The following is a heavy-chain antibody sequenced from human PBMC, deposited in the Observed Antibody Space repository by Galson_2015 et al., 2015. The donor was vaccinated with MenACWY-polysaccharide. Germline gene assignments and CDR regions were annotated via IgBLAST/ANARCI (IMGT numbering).Heavy chain of an antibody. CDR3: SAWLWNQFDT. Sequence: SLRLSCAASGFTFSGHGMTWVRQSPGRGLEWVSTINNAATNTHYSDSVRGRFTISRDNSRNTFYLQMNSLRAEDTAIYYCSAWLWNQFDTWGQGIVVTVSS. V-gene: IGHV3-23*01. CDR1: GFTFSGHG. D-gene: IGHD2-21*01. J-gene: IGHJ5*02. CDR2: INNAATNT.